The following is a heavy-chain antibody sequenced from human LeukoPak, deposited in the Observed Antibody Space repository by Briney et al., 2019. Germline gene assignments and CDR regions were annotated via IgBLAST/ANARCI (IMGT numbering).Heavy chain of an antibody. Sequence: GGSLRLSCAASGFTFSSYSMNWVRQAPGKGLEWVSSISSSSSYIYYADSAKGRFTISRDNAKNSLYLQMNSLRAEDTAVYYCAREDGSYYYFDYWGQGTLVTVSS. CDR3: AREDGSYYYFDY. D-gene: IGHD1-26*01. V-gene: IGHV3-21*01. J-gene: IGHJ4*02. CDR1: GFTFSSYS. CDR2: ISSSSSYI.